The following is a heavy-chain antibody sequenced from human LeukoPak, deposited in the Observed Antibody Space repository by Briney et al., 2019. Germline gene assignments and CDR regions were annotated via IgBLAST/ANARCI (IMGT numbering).Heavy chain of an antibody. CDR3: ARVRNRGYYTPFDY. V-gene: IGHV1-2*02. D-gene: IGHD3-3*01. J-gene: IGHJ4*02. Sequence: ASVKVSCKASGYTFTGYYMHWVRQAPGQGLEWMGWINPNSGGTNYAQKFQGRVTMTRDTSISTAYMELSRLRSGDTAVYYCARVRNRGYYTPFDYWGQGTLVTVSS. CDR1: GYTFTGYY. CDR2: INPNSGGT.